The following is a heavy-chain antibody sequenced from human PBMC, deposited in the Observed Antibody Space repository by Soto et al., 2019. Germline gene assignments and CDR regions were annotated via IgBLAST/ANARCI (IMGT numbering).Heavy chain of an antibody. CDR1: GGTFSSYA. D-gene: IGHD6-6*01. V-gene: IGHV1-69*06. CDR3: AREGAARSYFDY. Sequence: SVKVSCKASGGTFSSYAISWVRQAPGQGLEWMGGIIPIFGTANYAQKFQGRVTITADKSTSTAYMELSSLRSEDTAVYYCAREGAARSYFDYWGQGTLVTASS. CDR2: IIPIFGTA. J-gene: IGHJ4*02.